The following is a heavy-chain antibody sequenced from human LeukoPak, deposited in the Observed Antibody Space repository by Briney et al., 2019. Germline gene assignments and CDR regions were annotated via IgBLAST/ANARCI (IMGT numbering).Heavy chain of an antibody. Sequence: PGGSLRLSCAASGFTFSSYAMSWVRQAPGKGLEWVSAISGSGGSTYYADSVKGRFTISRDNSKNTLYLQMNSLRAEDTAVYYCATYSYSSSWYLRGDDYWGQGTLVTVSS. CDR1: GFTFSSYA. D-gene: IGHD6-13*01. V-gene: IGHV3-23*01. CDR3: ATYSYSSSWYLRGDDY. CDR2: ISGSGGST. J-gene: IGHJ4*02.